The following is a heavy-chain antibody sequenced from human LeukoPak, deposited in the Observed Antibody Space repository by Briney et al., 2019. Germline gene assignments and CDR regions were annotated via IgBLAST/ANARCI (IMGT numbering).Heavy chain of an antibody. Sequence: GESLKISCKGSGYTFTIYWIGWGRQMPGKGREGMGIINPGDSDTRYSPCFQAKVTISADKSISPAYLQWSSLKGSDPAMYSCASHSSFDSSGYPAPPTFDYWGQGTLVTVSS. CDR2: INPGDSDT. V-gene: IGHV5-51*01. D-gene: IGHD3-22*01. J-gene: IGHJ4*02. CDR3: ASHSSFDSSGYPAPPTFDY. CDR1: GYTFTIYW.